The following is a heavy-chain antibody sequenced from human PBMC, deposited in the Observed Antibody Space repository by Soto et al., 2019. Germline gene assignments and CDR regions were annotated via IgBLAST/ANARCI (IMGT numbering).Heavy chain of an antibody. CDR2: ISYDGTSK. CDR3: AKDSRQCPPRSNLDL. J-gene: IGHJ2*01. CDR1: GFTFSSQA. D-gene: IGHD6-19*01. V-gene: IGHV3-30-3*01. Sequence: QVQLVESGGGVVQPGRSLRLSCAASGFTFSSQAMHWVRQAPGTGLEWVAVISYDGTSKFYADSVKGRFTISRDYSNNTLFLHMNSLRPEDTAVYYCAKDSRQCPPRSNLDLRGRGTLVTVSS.